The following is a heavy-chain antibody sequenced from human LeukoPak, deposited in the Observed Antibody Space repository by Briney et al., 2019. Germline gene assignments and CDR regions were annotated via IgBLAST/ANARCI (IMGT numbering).Heavy chain of an antibody. CDR2: ISSNSDYI. V-gene: IGHV3-21*01. Sequence: GGSLRLSCAASGFTFSSYSMNWVRQIPRKGLEWVSGISSNSDYIYYADLVKGRFTISRDNAKNSLYLQMNSLRAEDTAVYYCARGHPVGYWGRGTLVIVSS. J-gene: IGHJ4*02. CDR3: ARGHPVGY. CDR1: GFTFSSYS.